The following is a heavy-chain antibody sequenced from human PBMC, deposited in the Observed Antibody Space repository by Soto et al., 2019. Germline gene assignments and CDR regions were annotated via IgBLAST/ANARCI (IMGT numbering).Heavy chain of an antibody. Sequence: GASVKVSCKASGGTFSSYAISWARQAPGQGLEWMGGIIPIFGTANYAQKFQGRVTITADESTSTAYMELSSLRSEDTAVYYCARRITIFGVGHYYGMDVWGQGTTVTVSS. CDR3: ARRITIFGVGHYYGMDV. CDR2: IIPIFGTA. V-gene: IGHV1-69*13. J-gene: IGHJ6*02. D-gene: IGHD3-3*01. CDR1: GGTFSSYA.